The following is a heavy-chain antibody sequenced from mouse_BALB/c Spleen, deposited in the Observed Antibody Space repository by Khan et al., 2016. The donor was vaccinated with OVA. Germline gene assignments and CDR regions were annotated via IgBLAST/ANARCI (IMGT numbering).Heavy chain of an antibody. J-gene: IGHJ2*01. CDR3: ASYRFGYFDY. V-gene: IGHV1-87*01. CDR2: IYPGDGDT. D-gene: IGHD2-12*01. Sequence: QVQLKQSGAALARPGASVKLSCKASGYTFTTYWMQWIKQRPGQGLEWIGTIYPGDGDTRYTQNFKGKATLTADKSSSTAYMQLSSLTSEDSAVYYCASYRFGYFDYWGQGTTLTVSS. CDR1: GYTFTTYW.